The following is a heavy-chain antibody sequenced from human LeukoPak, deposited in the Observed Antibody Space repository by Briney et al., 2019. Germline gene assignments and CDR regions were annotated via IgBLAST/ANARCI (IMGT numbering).Heavy chain of an antibody. J-gene: IGHJ4*02. CDR1: GGSISSSSYY. V-gene: IGHV4-39*01. Sequence: SETLSLTCNVSGGSISSSSYYWGWIRQPPGKGLEWIGSIYYSGSTYYNPSLKSRVTISVDTSKNQFSLKLSSVTAADTAVYYCARHSGDYYDSSGPFDYWGQGTLVTVSS. CDR3: ARHSGDYYDSSGPFDY. D-gene: IGHD3-22*01. CDR2: IYYSGST.